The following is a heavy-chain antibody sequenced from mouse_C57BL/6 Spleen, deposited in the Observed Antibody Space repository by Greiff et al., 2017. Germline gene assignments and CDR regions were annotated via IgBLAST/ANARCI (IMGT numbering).Heavy chain of an antibody. CDR1: GYTFTDYN. V-gene: IGHV1-22*01. D-gene: IGHD2-4*01. CDR3: ARDYDYDDYAMDY. J-gene: IGHJ4*01. Sequence: EVQLQQSGPELVKPGASVKMSCKASGYTFTDYNMHWVKQSHGKSLEWIGYINPYNGGTSYNQKFKGKATLTVNKSSSTAYMELRSLTSEDSAVYYCARDYDYDDYAMDYWGQGTSVTVSS. CDR2: INPYNGGT.